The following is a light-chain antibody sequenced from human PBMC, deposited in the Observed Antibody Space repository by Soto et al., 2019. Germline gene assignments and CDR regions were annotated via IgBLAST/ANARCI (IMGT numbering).Light chain of an antibody. J-gene: IGKJ1*01. CDR3: QQSYSTPWT. V-gene: IGKV1-39*01. CDR1: QSISSY. Sequence: DIQMTQSPSSLSASVGDRVTITCRASQSISSYLNWYQQKPGKAPKHLIYAASSLQSGVPSRFSGSGSGTYFTLTISILQPEDFATYYCQQSYSTPWTFGQGTKVEIK. CDR2: AAS.